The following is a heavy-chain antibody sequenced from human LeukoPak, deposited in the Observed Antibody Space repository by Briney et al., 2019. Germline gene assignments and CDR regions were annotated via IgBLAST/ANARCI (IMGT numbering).Heavy chain of an antibody. Sequence: GGSLRLSCAASGFTSSSYWMHWVRQAPGKGLEWVSAISGGGGNTYYADSVKGRFTISRDNSKNTLYLQMNSLRAEDTAVYYCGKNRYSGSLSPFDIWGQGTMVTVSS. CDR1: GFTSSSYW. J-gene: IGHJ3*02. CDR3: GKNRYSGSLSPFDI. V-gene: IGHV3-23*01. CDR2: ISGGGGNT. D-gene: IGHD1-26*01.